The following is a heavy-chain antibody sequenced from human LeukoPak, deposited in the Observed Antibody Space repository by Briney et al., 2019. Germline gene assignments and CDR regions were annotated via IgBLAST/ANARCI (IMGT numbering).Heavy chain of an antibody. CDR3: AKDSRAVAAIYYYYMDV. CDR1: GFTFSSYG. J-gene: IGHJ6*03. Sequence: GGSLRLSCAASGFTFSSYGMHWVRQAPGKGLEWVAVISYDGSNKYYADSVKGRFTISRDNSKNTLYLQMNSLRAEDTAVYYCAKDSRAVAAIYYYYMDVWGKGNPGHRLL. CDR2: ISYDGSNK. D-gene: IGHD6-19*01. V-gene: IGHV3-30*18.